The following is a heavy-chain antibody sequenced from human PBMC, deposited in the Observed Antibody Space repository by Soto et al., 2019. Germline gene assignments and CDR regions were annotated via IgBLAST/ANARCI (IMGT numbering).Heavy chain of an antibody. CDR3: ARSSSDGDYLGGVSQNFDY. D-gene: IGHD4-17*01. V-gene: IGHV3-20*04. CDR1: GFTFDDYG. CDR2: INWNGGST. Sequence: GGSLRLSCAASGFTFDDYGMSWVRQAPGKGLEWVSGINWNGGSTGYADSVKGRFTISRDNAKNSLYLQMNSLRAEDTALYYCARSSSDGDYLGGVSQNFDYWGQGTLVTVSS. J-gene: IGHJ4*02.